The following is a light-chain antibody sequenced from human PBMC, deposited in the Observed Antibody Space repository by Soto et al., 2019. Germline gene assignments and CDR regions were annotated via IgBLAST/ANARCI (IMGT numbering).Light chain of an antibody. V-gene: IGLV2-14*01. CDR3: SSYTRSSTLV. J-gene: IGLJ2*01. CDR2: VVS. Sequence: QSALTQPASVSGSPGQSITISCTGTSSDVGGYNYVSWYQQHPGKAPKLMIYVVSNRPSGVSNRFSGSKSGNTASLTISRLQAEDEADYYCSSYTRSSTLVFGGGTKLTVL. CDR1: SSDVGGYNY.